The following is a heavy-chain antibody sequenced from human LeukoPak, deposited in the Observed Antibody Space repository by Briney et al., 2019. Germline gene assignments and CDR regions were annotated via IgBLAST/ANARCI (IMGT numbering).Heavy chain of an antibody. D-gene: IGHD2-2*01. CDR2: IKQDGSEK. CDR3: AREGQDIVVVPAAELDY. V-gene: IGHV3-7*01. J-gene: IGHJ4*02. CDR1: GFTFSSYW. Sequence: PGGSLRLSCAASGFTFSSYWMSWVRQAPGKGLEWVANIKQDGSEKYYVDSVKGRFTISRDNAKNSLYLQMNSLRAEDTAVYYCAREGQDIVVVPAAELDYWGQGTLVTVSS.